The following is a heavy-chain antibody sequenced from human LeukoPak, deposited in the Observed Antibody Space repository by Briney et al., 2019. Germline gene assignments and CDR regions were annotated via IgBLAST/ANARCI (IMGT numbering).Heavy chain of an antibody. CDR3: ARRINTNYYYGSGSYGDWFDP. J-gene: IGHJ5*02. V-gene: IGHV4-59*08. CDR1: GGSISSYY. Sequence: SETLSLTCTVSGGSISSYYWSWIRQPPGKGLEWIGYIYYSGSTNYNPSLKSRVTISVDTSKNQFSLKLSSVTAADTAVYNCARRINTNYYYGSGSYGDWFDPWGQGTLVTVSS. D-gene: IGHD3-10*01. CDR2: IYYSGST.